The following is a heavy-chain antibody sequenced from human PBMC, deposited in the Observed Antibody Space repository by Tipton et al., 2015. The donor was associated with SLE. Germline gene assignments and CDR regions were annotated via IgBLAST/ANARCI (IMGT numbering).Heavy chain of an antibody. CDR1: GGAIRSSNY. CDR2: IFYSGST. Sequence: GLVKPSETLSLTCAVSGGAIRSSNYWGWIRQSPTKGLEWIASIFYSGSTYYNLSLKSRVTISVDTSKNQFSLKLSSVTAADTAVYYCARRGLPNWFDPWGQGTLVTVSS. CDR3: ARRGLPNWFDP. D-gene: IGHD3-10*01. J-gene: IGHJ5*02. V-gene: IGHV4-39*01.